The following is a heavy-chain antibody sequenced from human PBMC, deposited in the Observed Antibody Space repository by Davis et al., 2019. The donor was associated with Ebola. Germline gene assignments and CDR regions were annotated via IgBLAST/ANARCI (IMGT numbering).Heavy chain of an antibody. D-gene: IGHD3-10*01. CDR1: GVSISRHY. CDR3: SERGSSV. V-gene: IGHV4-59*03. CDR2: IYYTGNA. J-gene: IGHJ4*02. Sequence: PSETLSLTCTVSGVSISRHYWSWIRQPPGKRLEWIGSIYYTGNAYYNSSLASRATISVDTSKNKFSLKLTSVNAADTAMYYCSERGSSVWGQGTLVTVSS.